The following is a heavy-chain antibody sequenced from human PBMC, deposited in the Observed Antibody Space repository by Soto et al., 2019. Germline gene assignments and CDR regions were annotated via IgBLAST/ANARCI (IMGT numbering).Heavy chain of an antibody. J-gene: IGHJ6*02. CDR3: ARDHRLLRYSSSWPTDGYYYGMDV. Sequence: GGSLRLSCAASGFTFIRYSMNWVLQAPWKGLEWVSYISSSSSTIYYADSVKGRFTISRDNAKNSLYLQMNSLRDEDTAVYYCARDHRLLRYSSSWPTDGYYYGMDVWGQGTTVTVSS. CDR1: GFTFIRYS. CDR2: ISSSSSTI. V-gene: IGHV3-48*02. D-gene: IGHD6-13*01.